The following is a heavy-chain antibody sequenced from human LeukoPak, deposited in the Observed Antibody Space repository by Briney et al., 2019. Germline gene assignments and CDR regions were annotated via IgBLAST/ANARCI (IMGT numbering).Heavy chain of an antibody. J-gene: IGHJ4*02. CDR3: ARDGTLVDFDFDY. CDR1: GFTFSSYA. CDR2: IGSSGANI. V-gene: IGHV3-21*01. D-gene: IGHD2-2*03. Sequence: GGSLRLSCAASGFTFSSYAMSWVRQAPGKGLEWVSSIGSSGANIYYADSVKGRFAISRDNAKNSLYLQMNSLRAEDTAVYYCARDGTLVDFDFDYWGQGTLVTVSS.